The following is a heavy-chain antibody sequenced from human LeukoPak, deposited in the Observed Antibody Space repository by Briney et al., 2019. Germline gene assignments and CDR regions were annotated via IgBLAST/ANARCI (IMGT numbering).Heavy chain of an antibody. Sequence: PGGFLRLSCAASGFTFSSHWMHWVRQAPGKGLVWVSRINPDGSSTSYADSVKGRFTISRDNAKNTLYLQMNSLRAEDTAVYYCARDGNYGDYIWGQGTLVTVSS. CDR2: INPDGSST. J-gene: IGHJ4*02. D-gene: IGHD4-17*01. V-gene: IGHV3-74*01. CDR1: GFTFSSHW. CDR3: ARDGNYGDYI.